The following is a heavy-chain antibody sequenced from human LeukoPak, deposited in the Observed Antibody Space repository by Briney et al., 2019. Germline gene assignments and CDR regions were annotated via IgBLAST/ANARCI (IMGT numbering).Heavy chain of an antibody. CDR1: GGSIGWDY. J-gene: IGHJ4*02. CDR2: IYKSGTT. Sequence: PSESLSLTCTVSGGSIGWDYWSWIRQSAGKGLEWIGRIYKSGTTNYNPSFRSRVTMSVDTSKNHFSLTPTSVTAADTAVYYCAREESYQDTNGYSYFFDSWGQGSLVTVSS. CDR3: AREESYQDTNGYSYFFDS. D-gene: IGHD3-22*01. V-gene: IGHV4-4*07.